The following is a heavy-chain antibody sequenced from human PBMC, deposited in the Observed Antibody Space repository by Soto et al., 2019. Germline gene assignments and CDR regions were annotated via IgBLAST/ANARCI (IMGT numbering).Heavy chain of an antibody. CDR1: GYSFTSYW. Sequence: GESLKISCKGSGYSFTSYWIGWVRQMPGKGLEWMGIIYPGDSDTRYSPSFQGQVTISADKSISTAYLQWSSLKASDTAMYYCARQDIEEDGYIEIDYWGQGTLVTVSS. D-gene: IGHD5-12*01. CDR3: ARQDIEEDGYIEIDY. V-gene: IGHV5-51*01. CDR2: IYPGDSDT. J-gene: IGHJ4*02.